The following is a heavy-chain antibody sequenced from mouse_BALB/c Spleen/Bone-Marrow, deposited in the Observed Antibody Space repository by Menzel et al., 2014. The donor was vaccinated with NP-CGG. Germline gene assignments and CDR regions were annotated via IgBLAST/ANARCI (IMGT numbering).Heavy chain of an antibody. CDR2: ISYRGTT. Sequence: EVKLMESGPSLVKPSQTLSLTCSVTGDSITGGYWHWIRKLPGNKIECMGYISYRGTTYYNPSLKSRISITRDTSKNQYYLEVNSVAAGEAPTYYCARTGCFDFWGAETTVTVSS. J-gene: IGHJ1*01. CDR3: ARTGCFDF. V-gene: IGHV3-8*02. CDR1: GDSITGGY.